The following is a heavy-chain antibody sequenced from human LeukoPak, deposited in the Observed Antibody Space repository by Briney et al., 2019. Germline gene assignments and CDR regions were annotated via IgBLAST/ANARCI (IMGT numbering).Heavy chain of an antibody. D-gene: IGHD6-6*01. J-gene: IGHJ4*02. V-gene: IGHV3-66*01. Sequence: GGSLGLSCAASGFTVSTTYLNWVRQAPGKGLEWLSVIYSGGYTYYADSVKGRFFIFRDISENMVYLQMNSLSGEDTAVYFCARGRPAHYFDSWGPGTLVTVS. CDR1: GFTVSTTY. CDR3: ARGRPAHYFDS. CDR2: IYSGGYT.